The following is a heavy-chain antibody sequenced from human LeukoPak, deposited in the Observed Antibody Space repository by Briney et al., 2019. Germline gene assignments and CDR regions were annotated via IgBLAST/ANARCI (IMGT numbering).Heavy chain of an antibody. CDR3: ARLGGYIQHYFDY. D-gene: IGHD5-12*01. J-gene: IGHJ4*02. CDR1: GGSFSGYY. Sequence: PSETLSLTCAVYGGSFSGYYWSWIRQPPGKGLEWIGEINHSGSTNYNPSLKSRVTISVDTSKNQFSLKLSSVTAADTAVYYCARLGGYIQHYFDYWGQGTLVTVSS. CDR2: INHSGST. V-gene: IGHV4-34*01.